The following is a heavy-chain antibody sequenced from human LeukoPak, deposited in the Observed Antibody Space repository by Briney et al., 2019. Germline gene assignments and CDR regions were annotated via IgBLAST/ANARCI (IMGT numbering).Heavy chain of an antibody. D-gene: IGHD4-23*01. CDR2: IYTSGST. J-gene: IGHJ5*02. CDR1: GGSISSYY. Sequence: SETLSLTCTVSGGSISSYYWSWIRQPAGKGLEWIGRIYTSGSTNYNPSLKSRVTMSVDTSKNQFSLKLSSVTAADTAVYYCASYFRNGGKGKEDWFDPWGQGTLVTVSS. V-gene: IGHV4-4*07. CDR3: ASYFRNGGKGKEDWFDP.